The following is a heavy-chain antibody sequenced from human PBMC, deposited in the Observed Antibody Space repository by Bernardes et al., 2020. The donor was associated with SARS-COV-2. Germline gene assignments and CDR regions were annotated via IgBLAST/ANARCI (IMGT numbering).Heavy chain of an antibody. CDR3: ASHSGGRGATVPYALYYGLDV. CDR2: IYLDDSDT. J-gene: IGHJ6*02. V-gene: IGHV5-51*01. CDR1: GYNLVNYW. Sequence: GETLKISCKGSGYNLVNYWIGWVRPMPGKGLEWMGIIYLDDSDTRYSPSFQGQVIISVDKSISTAYLQWNTLKASDTAMYFCASHSGGRGATVPYALYYGLDVWGQGTTVSVSS. D-gene: IGHD3-10*01.